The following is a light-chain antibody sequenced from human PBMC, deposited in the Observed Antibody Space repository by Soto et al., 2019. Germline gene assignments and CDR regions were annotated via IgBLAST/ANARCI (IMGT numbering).Light chain of an antibody. Sequence: EIVLTQSPGTLSLSPGERATLSCRASQSVSSSYLAWYQQKPGQAPRLLIYGASSRATGIPDRFSGSGSETDFTLTISRLEPDDFAVYYCQQYGSSPFTFGSGTKVDIK. CDR2: GAS. J-gene: IGKJ3*01. CDR1: QSVSSSY. V-gene: IGKV3-20*01. CDR3: QQYGSSPFT.